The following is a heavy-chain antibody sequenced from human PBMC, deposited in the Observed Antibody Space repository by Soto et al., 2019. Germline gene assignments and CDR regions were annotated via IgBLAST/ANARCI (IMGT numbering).Heavy chain of an antibody. D-gene: IGHD2-15*01. CDR1: GGTFSSYA. V-gene: IGHV1-69*06. CDR3: ARDVEGYCSGGSCYSRYYGMDV. J-gene: IGHJ6*02. CDR2: IIPIFGTA. Sequence: QVQLVQSGAEVKKPGSSVKVSCKASGGTFSSYAISWVRQAPGQGLEWMGGIIPIFGTANYAQKFQGRVTITADNSTSTAYMELRSLRSEDTAVYYCARDVEGYCSGGSCYSRYYGMDVWGQGTTVAVSS.